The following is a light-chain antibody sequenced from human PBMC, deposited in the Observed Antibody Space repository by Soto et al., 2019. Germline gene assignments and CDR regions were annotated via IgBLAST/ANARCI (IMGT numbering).Light chain of an antibody. V-gene: IGKV4-1*01. CDR3: QQYYTRLIT. CDR2: WSS. J-gene: IGKJ5*01. Sequence: DIVMTQSPDSLAVSLGERATINCKSSQSVLYSSNNKDYLAWYQQKPGQPPRLLIYWSSTRESGVPDRFRGSGSGTDFTLTISSWQADYVAVYYCQQYYTRLITFSHGTRLDI. CDR1: QSVLYSSNNKDY.